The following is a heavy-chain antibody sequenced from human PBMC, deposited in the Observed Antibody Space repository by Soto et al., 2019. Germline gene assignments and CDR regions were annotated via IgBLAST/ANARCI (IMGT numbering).Heavy chain of an antibody. Sequence: QVQLQESGPGLVKPSDTLSLTCAVSGYSISSSNWWGWIRQPPGKGLEWIGYIYYSGSTYYNPSLKSRVTMSVDTSKNKFSLKLSSVTAVDTAVYYCARGVVVPAAAEYYFDYWGQGTLVTVSS. CDR2: IYYSGST. V-gene: IGHV4-28*03. J-gene: IGHJ4*02. CDR3: ARGVVVPAAAEYYFDY. CDR1: GYSISSSNW. D-gene: IGHD2-2*01.